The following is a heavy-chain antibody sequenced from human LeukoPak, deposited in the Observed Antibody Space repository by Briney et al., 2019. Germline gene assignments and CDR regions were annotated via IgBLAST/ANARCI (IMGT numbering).Heavy chain of an antibody. V-gene: IGHV3-7*01. J-gene: IGHJ4*02. CDR3: ARAGGFTTVRGVITPHGWNY. CDR2: IKEDGSEK. CDR1: GFTFSSYW. Sequence: GVSLRLSCAASGFTFSSYWLSWVRQAPGRGLEWVANIKEDGSEKYYVDSVKGRFTISRDNAKNSLYLQMNSLRAEDTAVYYCARAGGFTTVRGVITPHGWNYWGQGTLVTVSS. D-gene: IGHD3-10*01.